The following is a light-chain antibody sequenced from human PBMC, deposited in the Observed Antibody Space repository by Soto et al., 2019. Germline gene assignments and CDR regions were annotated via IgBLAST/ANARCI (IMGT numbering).Light chain of an antibody. CDR1: HYISTY. CDR2: AAS. CDR3: QQTYSTPLT. V-gene: IGKV1-39*01. J-gene: IGKJ4*01. Sequence: DIQMTQSPSSLSASVGGRVAISCRASHYISTYLNWYQQRPGKAPKLLIYAASSLQSGVPSRFSGSGSGTDSTLTISSLQPEDFATYYCQQTYSTPLTFGGGTKVEIK.